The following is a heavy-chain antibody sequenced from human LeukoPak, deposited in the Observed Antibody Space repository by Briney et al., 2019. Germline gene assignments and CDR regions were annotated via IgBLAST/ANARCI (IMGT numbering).Heavy chain of an antibody. V-gene: IGHV1-69*13. CDR2: IIPIFGTA. Sequence: SVKDSCKASGGTFSSYAISWVRQAPGQGLEWMGGIIPIFGTANYAQKFQGRVTITADESTSTAYMELSSLRSEDTAVYYCARVPQLQGVPVYWYFDLWGRGTLVTVSS. J-gene: IGHJ2*01. CDR3: ARVPQLQGVPVYWYFDL. D-gene: IGHD1-1*01. CDR1: GGTFSSYA.